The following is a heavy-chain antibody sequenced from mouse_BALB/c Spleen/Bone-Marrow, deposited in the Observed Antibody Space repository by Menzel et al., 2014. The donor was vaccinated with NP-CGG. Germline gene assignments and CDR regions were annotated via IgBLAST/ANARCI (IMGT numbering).Heavy chain of an antibody. CDR3: ARTTGTPYLDY. J-gene: IGHJ2*01. CDR1: GFTFTDYY. CDR2: IRNKANGYTT. D-gene: IGHD4-1*02. Sequence: EVQRVESGGGLVQPGGSLRLSCTPSGFTFTDYYMSWVRQPPGKALEWLGFIRNKANGYTTEYSASVKGRFTISRDSSQSILYLQMNALRAEDSATYYCARTTGTPYLDYWGQGTTLTVSS. V-gene: IGHV7-3*02.